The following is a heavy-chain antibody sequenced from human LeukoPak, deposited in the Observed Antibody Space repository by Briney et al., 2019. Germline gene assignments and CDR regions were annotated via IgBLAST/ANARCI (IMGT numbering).Heavy chain of an antibody. CDR3: ARVYYGSGSYGNDAFDI. J-gene: IGHJ3*02. CDR2: INPNSGGT. Sequence: ASVKVSCKASGYTFTGCYRHWVRQAPGQGLEWMGWINPNSGGTNYAQKFQGRVTMTRDTSISTAYMELSRLRSDDTAVYYCARVYYGSGSYGNDAFDIWGQGTMVTVSS. CDR1: GYTFTGCY. V-gene: IGHV1-2*02. D-gene: IGHD3-10*01.